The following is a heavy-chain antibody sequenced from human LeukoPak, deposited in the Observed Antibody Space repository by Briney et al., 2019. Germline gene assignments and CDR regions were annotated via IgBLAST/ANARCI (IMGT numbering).Heavy chain of an antibody. CDR1: GYTFTGYY. V-gene: IGHV1-2*02. J-gene: IGHJ4*02. CDR3: ARDHGPEMATIPGY. CDR2: INPNSGGT. Sequence: GASVKVSCKASGYTFTGYYMHWVRQAPGQGLEWMGWINPNSGGTNYAQKFQGRVTMTRDTSISTAYMELSRLRSDDKAVYYCARDHGPEMATIPGYWGQGTLVTVSS. D-gene: IGHD5-24*01.